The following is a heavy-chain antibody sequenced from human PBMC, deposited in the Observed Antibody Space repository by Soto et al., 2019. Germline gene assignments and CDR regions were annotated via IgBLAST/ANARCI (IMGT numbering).Heavy chain of an antibody. CDR3: ARLLPVAMVKWFDP. CDR2: IYPGDSDT. CDR1: GYSFTSYW. Sequence: GESLKISCRGSGYSFTSYWIAWVRQTPVKGLEWMGIIYPGDSDTRYSPSFQGQVTISADKSISTAYLQWSSLQASDTAMYYCARLLPVAMVKWFDPWAQGTLVTVSS. V-gene: IGHV5-51*01. J-gene: IGHJ5*02. D-gene: IGHD2-2*01.